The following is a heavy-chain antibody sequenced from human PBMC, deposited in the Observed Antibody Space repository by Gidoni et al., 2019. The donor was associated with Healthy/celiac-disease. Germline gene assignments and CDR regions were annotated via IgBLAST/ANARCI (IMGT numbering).Heavy chain of an antibody. CDR2: INAGNGNT. CDR3: ARDRSSSWTGYFDL. Sequence: QVQLVQSGAEVKKPGAAVKVSCKASGYTFTSYAMHWVRQATGQRLELMGWINAGNGNTKYSQKFQGRVTITRDTSASTAYMELSSLRSEDTAVYYCARDRSSSWTGYFDLWGRGTLVTVSS. CDR1: GYTFTSYA. V-gene: IGHV1-3*01. D-gene: IGHD6-13*01. J-gene: IGHJ2*01.